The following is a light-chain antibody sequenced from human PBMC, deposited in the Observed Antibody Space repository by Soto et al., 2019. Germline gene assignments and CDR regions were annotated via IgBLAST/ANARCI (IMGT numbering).Light chain of an antibody. Sequence: QSALTQPTSVSGSPGQSITISCTGTSSDVGGYNSVSWYQHHPGKAPKLMIYDVSNRPSGVSNRFSGSKSGNTASLTISGLQAEDEADYYCSSYTSSITLEFGGGTKLTVL. V-gene: IGLV2-14*03. CDR1: SSDVGGYNS. CDR3: SSYTSSITLE. J-gene: IGLJ2*01. CDR2: DVS.